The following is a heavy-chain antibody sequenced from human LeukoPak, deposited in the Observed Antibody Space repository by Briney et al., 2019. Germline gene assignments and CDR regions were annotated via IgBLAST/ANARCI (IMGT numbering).Heavy chain of an antibody. V-gene: IGHV4-61*08. Sequence: SETLSLTCAVSGGSISSGGYYWSWIRQPPGKGLEWIGYTYYSGSTNYNPSLKSRVTISVDTSKNQFSLKLSSVTAADTAVYYCARSGYDYSYYYYYMDVWGKGTTVTISS. CDR3: ARSGYDYSYYYYYMDV. CDR2: TYYSGST. CDR1: GGSISSGGYY. J-gene: IGHJ6*03. D-gene: IGHD5-12*01.